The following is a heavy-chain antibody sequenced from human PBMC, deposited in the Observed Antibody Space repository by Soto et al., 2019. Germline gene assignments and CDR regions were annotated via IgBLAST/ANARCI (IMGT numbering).Heavy chain of an antibody. J-gene: IGHJ1*01. CDR2: IIPVLGIA. CDR3: ARDLTPSAEYFQH. V-gene: IGHV1-69*08. Sequence: QVQLVQSGAEVKKPGSSVKVSCKASGGTFSSYTISWVRQAPGQGLEWMGRIIPVLGIANYAQKFQGRVTITADKSTSTAYMELSSLRSEDTAVYYCARDLTPSAEYFQHWGQGTLVTVSS. CDR1: GGTFSSYT.